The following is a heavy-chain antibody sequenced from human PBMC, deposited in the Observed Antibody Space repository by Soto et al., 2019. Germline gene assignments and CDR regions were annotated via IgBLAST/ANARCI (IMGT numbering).Heavy chain of an antibody. Sequence: SETLCLTCIVSGASISNFYWSWIRQSAGKGLEWIGRLYTRGTTDYNPSLKSRVTMSIDTSKNRVSLSLTSVTAADTAVYYCAKGGTYYFDSWGQGIVVTVSS. CDR3: AKGGTYYFDS. CDR1: GASISNFY. CDR2: LYTRGTT. D-gene: IGHD3-16*01. V-gene: IGHV4-4*07. J-gene: IGHJ4*02.